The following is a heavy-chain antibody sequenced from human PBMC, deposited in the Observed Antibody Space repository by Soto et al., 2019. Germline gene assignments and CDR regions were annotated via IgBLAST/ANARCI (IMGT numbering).Heavy chain of an antibody. V-gene: IGHV1-46*01. D-gene: IGHD3-10*01. CDR1: GYTFTSYN. CDR3: AGAAGRFGELYWFDP. J-gene: IGHJ5*02. Sequence: QVQLVQSGAEVKKPGASVKVSCKASGYTFTSYNMHWVRQAPGQGLEWVGMINPLGFSTTYAQNFRGRVTMTRDTSTSTVYMELTNLRSDDTAVYYCAGAAGRFGELYWFDPWGQGTLVTVSP. CDR2: INPLGFST.